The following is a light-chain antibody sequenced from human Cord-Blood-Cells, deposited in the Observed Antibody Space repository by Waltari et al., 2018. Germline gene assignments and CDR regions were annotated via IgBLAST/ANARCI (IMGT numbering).Light chain of an antibody. J-gene: IGKJ1*01. CDR3: QQYNNWPPWT. Sequence: EIVMTQSPATLSVSPGERATLSCRASQSVSSNLAWYQQKPGQAPRLLIYGASTSATGIPARFSGSGSGTEFTLTISSLQSEDFAVYYCQQYNNWPPWTFGQATKVEIK. V-gene: IGKV3-15*01. CDR2: GAS. CDR1: QSVSSN.